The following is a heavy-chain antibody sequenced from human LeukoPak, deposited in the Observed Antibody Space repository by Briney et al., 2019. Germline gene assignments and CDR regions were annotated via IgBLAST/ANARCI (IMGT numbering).Heavy chain of an antibody. CDR1: GFTFSSYA. J-gene: IGHJ4*02. D-gene: IGHD1-7*01. CDR2: IKQDGSEK. Sequence: GGSLRLSCAASGFTFSSYAMSWVRQAPGKGLEWVANIKQDGSEKYYVDSVKGRFTISRDNAKNSLYLQMNSLRAEDTAVYYCARENYVQTGFDYWGQGTLVTVSS. V-gene: IGHV3-7*01. CDR3: ARENYVQTGFDY.